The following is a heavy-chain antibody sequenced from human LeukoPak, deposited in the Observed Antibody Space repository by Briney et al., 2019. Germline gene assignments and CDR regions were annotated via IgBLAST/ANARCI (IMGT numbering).Heavy chain of an antibody. V-gene: IGHV4-30-4*07. CDR2: IYYSGST. CDR1: GGSISSGGYS. J-gene: IGHJ4*02. CDR3: ARALYYYDSSGHFDY. D-gene: IGHD3-22*01. Sequence: SETLSLTCTVSGGSISSGGYSWSWIRQPPGKGLEWIGYIYYSGSTYYNPSLKSRVTMSVDMSTRQISLKLSSVTAADTAVYYCARALYYYDSSGHFDYWGQGTLVTVSS.